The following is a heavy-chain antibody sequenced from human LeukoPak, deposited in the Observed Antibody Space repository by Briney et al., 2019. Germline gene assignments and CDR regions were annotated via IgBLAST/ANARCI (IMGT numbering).Heavy chain of an antibody. V-gene: IGHV4-59*01. J-gene: IGHJ4*02. CDR1: GGSITNYY. Sequence: PSETLSLTCTVSGGSITNYYWSWIRQPPGKGLEWIGNIYYSGTTDYNPSLKSRVTISVDTSKNQFSLKLTSATAADTAIYYCARGFSSNYFDYWGQGTLVTVSS. CDR3: ARGFSSNYFDY. D-gene: IGHD3-10*01. CDR2: IYYSGTT.